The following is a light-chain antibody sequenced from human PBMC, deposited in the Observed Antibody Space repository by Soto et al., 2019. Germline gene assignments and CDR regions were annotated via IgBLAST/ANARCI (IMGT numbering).Light chain of an antibody. J-gene: IGKJ1*01. Sequence: LVLTQSPGTLSLSPGERATLSCRASQSVSSNLAWYQQKPGQAPRLLIYGASTRATGIPARFSGSGSGTEFTLTISSLQPEDFATYYCQQSYSTPWTFGQGTKVDIK. V-gene: IGKV3-15*01. CDR2: GAS. CDR3: QQSYSTPWT. CDR1: QSVSSN.